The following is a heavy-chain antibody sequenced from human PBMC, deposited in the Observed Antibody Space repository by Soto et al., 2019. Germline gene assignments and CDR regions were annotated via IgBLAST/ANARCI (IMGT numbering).Heavy chain of an antibody. CDR1: GYTFTSYP. Sequence: QVQLVQSGAEEKEPGASVKVSCKASGYTFTSYPMHWVRQAPGQRLEWMGWINAGNGDTKYSQKFQGRVTISRDTSASTAYMELSSLRSEDTAMYYCARVAWPTAEYFQHWGQGTLVTVSS. J-gene: IGHJ1*01. CDR3: ARVAWPTAEYFQH. V-gene: IGHV1-3*05. CDR2: INAGNGDT. D-gene: IGHD5-12*01.